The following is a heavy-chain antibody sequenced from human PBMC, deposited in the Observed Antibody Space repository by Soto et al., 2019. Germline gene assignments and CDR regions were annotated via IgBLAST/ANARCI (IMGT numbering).Heavy chain of an antibody. V-gene: IGHV1-69*12. CDR3: AREETGPVGTGWFDP. D-gene: IGHD7-27*01. J-gene: IGHJ5*02. Sequence: QVQLVQSGAEVKKPGSSVKVSCKASGCTFSSYAISWVRQAPGQGLEWMGGIIPIFGTANYAQKFQGRVTITADESTRTAYMELSSLRSEDTAVYYCAREETGPVGTGWFDPWGQGTLVTVSS. CDR1: GCTFSSYA. CDR2: IIPIFGTA.